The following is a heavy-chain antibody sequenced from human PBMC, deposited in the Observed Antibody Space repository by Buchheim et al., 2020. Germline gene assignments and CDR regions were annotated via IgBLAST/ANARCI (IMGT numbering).Heavy chain of an antibody. CDR2: SRSIANNYAI. V-gene: IGHV3-73*01. J-gene: IGHJ4*02. CDR1: GFTFSGSA. Sequence: EVQLVESGGGLVQPGGSLKLSCAASGFTFSGSAMHWVRQASGKGLEWIGRSRSIANNYAIAYAATVKGRFTISRDASKNKAYLQMNSLKTEDMAIYYCTRGDYSNFNWGQGTL. D-gene: IGHD4-11*01. CDR3: TRGDYSNFN.